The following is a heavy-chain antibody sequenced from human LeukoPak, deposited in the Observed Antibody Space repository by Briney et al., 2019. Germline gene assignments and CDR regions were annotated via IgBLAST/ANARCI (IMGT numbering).Heavy chain of an antibody. CDR1: GYTFTSYG. CDR3: ARSSITVLRITMIVVTGDFNY. J-gene: IGHJ4*02. D-gene: IGHD3-22*01. CDR2: ISAYNGNT. V-gene: IGHV1-18*01. Sequence: ASVKVSCKASGYTFTSYGISWVRQAPGQGLEWMGWISAYNGNTNYAQKLQGRVTMTTDTSTSTAYMELRSLRSDDTAVYYCARSSITVLRITMIVVTGDFNYWGQGTLVTVSS.